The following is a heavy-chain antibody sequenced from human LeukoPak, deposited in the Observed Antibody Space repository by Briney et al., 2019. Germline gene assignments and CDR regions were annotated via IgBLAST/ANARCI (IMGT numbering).Heavy chain of an antibody. V-gene: IGHV4-30-4*01. CDR1: GGSISSGDYY. CDR3: AREDSGYDLANGMDV. CDR2: IYYSGST. Sequence: SETLSLTCTVSGGSISSGDYYWSWIRQPPGKGLEWIGYIYYSGSTYYNPSLKSRVTISVDTSKNQFSLKLSSVTAADTAVYYCAREDSGYDLANGMDVWGQRTTVTVSS. D-gene: IGHD5-12*01. J-gene: IGHJ6*02.